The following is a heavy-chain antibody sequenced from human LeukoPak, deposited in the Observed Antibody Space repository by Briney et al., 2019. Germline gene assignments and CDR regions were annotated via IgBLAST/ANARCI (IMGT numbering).Heavy chain of an antibody. J-gene: IGHJ4*02. D-gene: IGHD3-9*01. CDR1: GYTFTGYY. CDR2: INPNSGGT. Sequence: ASVKVSCKASGYTFTGYYMHWVRQAPGQGLEWMGWINPNSGGTNYAQKFQGRVTMTRDTSISTAYMDLSSLRSDDTAVYYCARTIVTGYYFDYWGQGTLVSVSS. V-gene: IGHV1-2*02. CDR3: ARTIVTGYYFDY.